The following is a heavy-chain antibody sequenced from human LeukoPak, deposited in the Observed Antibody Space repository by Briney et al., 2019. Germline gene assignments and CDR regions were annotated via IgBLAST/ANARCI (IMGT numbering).Heavy chain of an antibody. Sequence: PSETLSLTCTVSGGSISSSSYYWGWIRQPPGKGLEWIGSIYYSGSTYYNPSLKSRVTISVDTSKNQFSLKLSSVTAADTAVYYCARRSRITMIVVGYAFDIWGQGTMVTVSS. V-gene: IGHV4-39*01. CDR2: IYYSGST. CDR1: GGSISSSSYY. D-gene: IGHD3-22*01. CDR3: ARRSRITMIVVGYAFDI. J-gene: IGHJ3*02.